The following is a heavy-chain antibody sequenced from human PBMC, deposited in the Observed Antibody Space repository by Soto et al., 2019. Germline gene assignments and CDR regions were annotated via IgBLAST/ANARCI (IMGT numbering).Heavy chain of an antibody. V-gene: IGHV1-18*01. CDR3: ARGLYGDY. J-gene: IGHJ4*02. CDR1: GYTFTTYG. Sequence: QVHLVQSGAEVKKPGASVKVSCKGSGYTFTTYGITWVRQAPGQGLEWMGWISAHNGNTNYAQKLPGRVTVTRDTSTSTAYMELRRLSSDDTAVYYRARGLYGDYWGQGALVTVSS. D-gene: IGHD2-8*01. CDR2: ISAHNGNT.